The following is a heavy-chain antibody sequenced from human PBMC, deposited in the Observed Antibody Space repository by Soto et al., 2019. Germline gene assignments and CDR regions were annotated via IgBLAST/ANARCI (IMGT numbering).Heavy chain of an antibody. CDR1: GFTFRSYE. J-gene: IGHJ6*02. Sequence: GGSLRLSCAASGFTFRSYEMNWVRQAPGKGLEWVSYISSSGSSIYYADSVEGRFTISRDNAKNSLFLQMNSLRAEDTAVYYCARSSSSGWSPLYNYGMDVWGQGTTVTVSS. V-gene: IGHV3-48*03. CDR3: ARSSSSGWSPLYNYGMDV. CDR2: ISSSGSSI. D-gene: IGHD6-19*01.